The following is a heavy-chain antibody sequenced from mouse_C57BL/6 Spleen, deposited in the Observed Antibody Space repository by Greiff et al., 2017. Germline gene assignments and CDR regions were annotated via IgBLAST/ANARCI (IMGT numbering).Heavy chain of an antibody. CDR1: GFSFNTYA. CDR3: VTLTYYYGSSPHYYALDY. Sequence: EVKVEESGGGLVQPKGSLKLSCAASGFSFNTYAMNWVRQAPGRGLEWVARIRSKSNNYATYYADSVKDRFTISRDDSESMLYLQMNNFKTEDTAMNYCVTLTYYYGSSPHYYALDYWGQGTSVTVSS. V-gene: IGHV10-1*01. CDR2: IRSKSNNYAT. J-gene: IGHJ4*01. D-gene: IGHD1-1*01.